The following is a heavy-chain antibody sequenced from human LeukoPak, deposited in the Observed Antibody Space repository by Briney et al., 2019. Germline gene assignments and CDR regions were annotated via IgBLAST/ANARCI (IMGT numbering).Heavy chain of an antibody. CDR3: AKGNGYSYGRYYFDY. D-gene: IGHD5-18*01. V-gene: IGHV3-23*01. Sequence: TGGSLRLSCAASGFTFSSYAMGWVRQAPGKGLEWVSAITASGGNTYYADSVKGRFTISRDNSKNTLYLQVNSLRAEDTAVYYCAKGNGYSYGRYYFDYSSQGTLVTVSS. J-gene: IGHJ4*02. CDR2: ITASGGNT. CDR1: GFTFSSYA.